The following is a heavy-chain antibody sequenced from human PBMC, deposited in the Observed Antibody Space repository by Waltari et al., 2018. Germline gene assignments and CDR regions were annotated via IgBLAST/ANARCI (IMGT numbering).Heavy chain of an antibody. J-gene: IGHJ6*02. D-gene: IGHD3-22*01. CDR1: EFTFSSYA. Sequence: QVQLVESGGGVVQPGRSLRLSCAASEFTFSSYAMHWVRQAPGKGVEWVAVISYNERNIYYVDSVKGRFTISRDNSKKMLYLQMNSLRAEDTAGYYCARDYCDRTNCHGMDVWGRGTTVTVSS. CDR2: ISYNERNI. V-gene: IGHV3-30*04. CDR3: ARDYCDRTNCHGMDV.